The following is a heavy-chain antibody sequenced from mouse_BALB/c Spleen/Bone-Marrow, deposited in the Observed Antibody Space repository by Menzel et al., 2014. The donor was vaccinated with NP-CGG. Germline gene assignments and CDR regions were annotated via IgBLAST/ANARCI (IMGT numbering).Heavy chain of an antibody. CDR1: GFSLTSFG. J-gene: IGHJ1*01. D-gene: IGHD1-1*01. CDR2: IWAGGST. V-gene: IGHV2-9*02. Sequence: VKLVESGPGLVAPSQSLSITCTVSGFSLTSFGVHWVRPPPGKGLEWLGVIWAGGSTNYYSALMSRLSISKDNSKSQVFLKMNSLQTDDTAMYYCARDRYYYGSPYWYFDVWGAGTTVTVSS. CDR3: ARDRYYYGSPYWYFDV.